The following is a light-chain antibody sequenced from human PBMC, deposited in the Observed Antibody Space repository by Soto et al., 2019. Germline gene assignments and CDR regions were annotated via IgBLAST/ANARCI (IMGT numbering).Light chain of an antibody. J-gene: IGKJ1*01. V-gene: IGKV3-15*01. CDR1: QSVSIN. CDR3: QQYNNWPQT. CDR2: GAS. Sequence: EIVMTQSPATLSVSPGARATLSCRASQSVSINLAWYQQKPGQAPRLLIYGASTRATGIPARFSGSGSGTEFTLTISSLQSEDFAVYYCQQYNNWPQTFGQGTKVDIK.